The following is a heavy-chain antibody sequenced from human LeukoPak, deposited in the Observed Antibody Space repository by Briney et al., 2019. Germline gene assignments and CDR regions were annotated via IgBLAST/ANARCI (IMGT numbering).Heavy chain of an antibody. V-gene: IGHV3-23*01. CDR1: GFTFSSNA. Sequence: LPGGSLRLSCAASGFTFSSNAMGWVRQAPGKGLEWVSAITASAASTYYADSVKGRFTISRDNSKNTLYLQMNSLRAEDTAIYYCAKDRRGPAAGTWYFESWGQGNLVTVSS. CDR3: AKDRRGPAAGTWYFES. J-gene: IGHJ4*02. CDR2: ITASAAST. D-gene: IGHD6-13*01.